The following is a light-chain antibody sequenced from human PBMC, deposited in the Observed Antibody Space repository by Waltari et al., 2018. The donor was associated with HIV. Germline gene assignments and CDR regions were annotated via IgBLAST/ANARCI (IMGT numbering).Light chain of an antibody. V-gene: IGLV2-14*01. CDR3: SSYTTSSSLL. CDR1: SSDVGGYSY. Sequence: QSALTQPASVSGSPGQSITISCTGTSSDVGGYSYVSWYQQHPGKAPKLMIYGVSNRPSGVSNRFSCSKSGNTASLTISGLQAEDEAEYYCSSYTTSSSLLFGGGTKLTVL. J-gene: IGLJ2*01. CDR2: GVS.